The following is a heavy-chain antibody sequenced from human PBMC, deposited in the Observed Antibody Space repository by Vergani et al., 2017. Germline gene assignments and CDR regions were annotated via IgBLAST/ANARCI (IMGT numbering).Heavy chain of an antibody. CDR1: GFTFSSYW. CDR2: ISSSSSTI. CDR3: ARGIPSHAFDI. D-gene: IGHD2-2*02. J-gene: IGHJ3*02. Sequence: EVQLVESGGGLVQPGGSLRLSCAASGFTFSSYWMSWVRQAPGKGLEWVSYISSSSSTIYYADSVKGRFTISRDNAKNSLYLQMNSLRAEDTAVYYCARGIPSHAFDIWGQGTMVTVSS. V-gene: IGHV3-48*01.